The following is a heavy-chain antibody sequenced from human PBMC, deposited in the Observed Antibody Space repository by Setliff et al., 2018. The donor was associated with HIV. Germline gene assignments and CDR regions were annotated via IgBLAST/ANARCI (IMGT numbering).Heavy chain of an antibody. CDR1: GGSISSSSYY. CDR2: IYYSGST. V-gene: IGHV4-39*07. D-gene: IGHD3-3*01. CDR3: ASARFLEWLSSYYFDY. J-gene: IGHJ4*02. Sequence: ASETLSLTCTVSGGSISSSSYYWGWIRQPPGKGLEWIGSIYYSGSTYYNPSLKSRVTISVDTSKNQFSLKLSSVTAADTAVYYCASARFLEWLSSYYFDYWGQGTLVTVSS.